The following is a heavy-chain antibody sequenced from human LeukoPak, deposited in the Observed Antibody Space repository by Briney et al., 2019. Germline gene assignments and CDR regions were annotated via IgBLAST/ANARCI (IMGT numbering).Heavy chain of an antibody. J-gene: IGHJ6*03. CDR3: AKAGRGGAITMVRGVKGDYYYMDV. CDR2: ISGSGGST. V-gene: IGHV3-23*01. Sequence: GGSLRLSCATSGFTFSIYAMTWVRQAPGKGLEWVSTISGSGGSTYYADSVKGRFTISRDNSKNTLYLQMNRLRVEDTAVYYCAKAGRGGAITMVRGVKGDYYYMDVWGKGTTVTISS. CDR1: GFTFSIYA. D-gene: IGHD3-10*01.